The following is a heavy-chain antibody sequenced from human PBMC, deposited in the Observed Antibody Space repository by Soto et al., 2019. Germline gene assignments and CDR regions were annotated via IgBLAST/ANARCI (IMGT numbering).Heavy chain of an antibody. J-gene: IGHJ6*02. Sequence: SETLSLTCAVSGGSISSSNWWSWVRQPPGKGLEWIGEIYHSGSTNYNPSLTSRVTISVDKSKNQFSLKLSSVTAAETAVYYCASPDRYDFWRGYKGNDDDYGMDVWGQGTAVTVSS. CDR1: GGSISSSNW. D-gene: IGHD3-3*01. V-gene: IGHV4-4*02. CDR3: ASPDRYDFWRGYKGNDDDYGMDV. CDR2: IYHSGST.